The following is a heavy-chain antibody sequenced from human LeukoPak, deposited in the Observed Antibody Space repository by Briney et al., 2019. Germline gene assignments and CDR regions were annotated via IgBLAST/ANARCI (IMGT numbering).Heavy chain of an antibody. Sequence: GGSLRLSCAASGFTFSSYAMSWVRQAPGKGLEWVSAISGSGGSTYYADSVKGRFTISRDNSKNTLYLQMNSLRAEVTAVYYCAKSQASKAARNGAFDYWGQGTLVTVSS. J-gene: IGHJ4*02. D-gene: IGHD6-6*01. V-gene: IGHV3-23*01. CDR3: AKSQASKAARNGAFDY. CDR2: ISGSGGST. CDR1: GFTFSSYA.